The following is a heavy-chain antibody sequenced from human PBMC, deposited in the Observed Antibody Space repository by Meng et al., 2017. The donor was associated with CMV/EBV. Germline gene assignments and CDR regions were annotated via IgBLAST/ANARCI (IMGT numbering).Heavy chain of an antibody. CDR2: IYWDDDK. D-gene: IGHD6-13*01. CDR1: VFSLMPSDVG. Sequence: TFAEFGPSPFTPTQTLTLSPTFSVFSLMPSDVGVGWILQPPGKALEWLALIYWDDDKHYIPSLKSRLTITKDTSKNQVVLTMTNMDPVDTATYYCARIAAAGRFDYWGQGTLVTVSS. J-gene: IGHJ4*02. V-gene: IGHV2-5*02. CDR3: ARIAAAGRFDY.